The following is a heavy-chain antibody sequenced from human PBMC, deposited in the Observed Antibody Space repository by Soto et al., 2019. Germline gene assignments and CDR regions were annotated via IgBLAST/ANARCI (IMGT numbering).Heavy chain of an antibody. CDR3: ARREAPAFVGY. V-gene: IGHV3-11*01. J-gene: IGHJ4*02. CDR2: ISRSSNSI. D-gene: IGHD1-26*01. CDR1: GFTFSDYY. Sequence: QVQLVESGGGLVQPGGSLRLSCAASGFTFSDYYMSWIRQAPGKGLEWVSYISRSSNSIYYADSVKGRFTISRDNAKNSLYLQMNSLRAEDTAVYYCARREAPAFVGYWGQGALVTVSS.